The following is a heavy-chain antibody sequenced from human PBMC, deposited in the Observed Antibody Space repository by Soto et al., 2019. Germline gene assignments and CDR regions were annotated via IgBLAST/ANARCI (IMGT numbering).Heavy chain of an antibody. D-gene: IGHD3-22*01. CDR1: GGSISSGDYY. J-gene: IGHJ4*02. Sequence: QVQLQESGPGLVKPSQTLSLTCTVSGGSISSGDYYWSWIRQPPGKGLEWIGYIYYSWSTYYNPSLTRRVTISVDTSKNQFSLKLSSVTAADTAVYYCARGGNYYDSSGYCLFDYWGQGTLVTVSS. CDR2: IYYSWST. CDR3: ARGGNYYDSSGYCLFDY. V-gene: IGHV4-30-4*01.